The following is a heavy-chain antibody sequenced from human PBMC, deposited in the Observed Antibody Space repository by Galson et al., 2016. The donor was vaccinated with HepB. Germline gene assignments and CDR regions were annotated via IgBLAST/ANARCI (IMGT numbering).Heavy chain of an antibody. J-gene: IGHJ4*02. CDR2: TYYRSKWYT. CDR3: ARETTANSLW. V-gene: IGHV6-1*01. Sequence: AISGDSVSSSRAAWNWIRQSPSRGLEWLGRTYYRSKWYTDYAVPVISRITINADTSRNQFSLQLDSVTPEDTAVYYCARETTANSLWWGPGTLVTVSS. D-gene: IGHD1-1*01. CDR1: GDSVSSSRAA.